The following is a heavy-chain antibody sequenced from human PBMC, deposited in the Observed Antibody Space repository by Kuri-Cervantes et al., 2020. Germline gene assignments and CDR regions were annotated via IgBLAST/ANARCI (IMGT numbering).Heavy chain of an antibody. J-gene: IGHJ6*03. CDR1: GFTFSSHV. V-gene: IGHV3-23*01. CDR3: ARALEYSSSSLYGSTSVWYYYYMDV. CDR2: ITGSGEAT. Sequence: GESLKISCAASGFTFSSHVMSWVRQAPGKGLECVSTITGSGEATSYAASVKGRFTISRDNSKNTLYLQMNSLRADDTAVYYCARALEYSSSSLYGSTSVWYYYYMDVWGKGTTVTVSS. D-gene: IGHD6-6*01.